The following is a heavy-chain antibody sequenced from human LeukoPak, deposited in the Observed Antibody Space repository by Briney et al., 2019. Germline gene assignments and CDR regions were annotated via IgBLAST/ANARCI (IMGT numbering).Heavy chain of an antibody. CDR3: ARGYYYDSSGEKDFDY. Sequence: VKVSCKASGGTFSSYTISWVRQAPGQGLEWMGGIIPLFGTPDYAQKFQDRLTITADKSTSTAYMELSSLRSGDTAVYYCARGYYYDSSGEKDFDYWGQGTLVTVSS. D-gene: IGHD3-22*01. J-gene: IGHJ4*02. V-gene: IGHV1-69*13. CDR2: IIPLFGTP. CDR1: GGTFSSYT.